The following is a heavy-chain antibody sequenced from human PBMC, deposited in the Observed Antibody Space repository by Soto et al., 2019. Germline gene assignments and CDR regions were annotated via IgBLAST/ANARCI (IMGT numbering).Heavy chain of an antibody. CDR1: GGPISSGGYY. Sequence: SETLSLTCTVSGGPISSGGYYWSWIRQHPGKGLEWIGYIYYSGSTYYNPSLKSRVTISVDTSKNQFSLKLSSVTAADTAVYYCAREASGWYSDGGFFDYWGQGTLVTVSS. J-gene: IGHJ4*02. CDR3: AREASGWYSDGGFFDY. D-gene: IGHD6-19*01. V-gene: IGHV4-31*03. CDR2: IYYSGST.